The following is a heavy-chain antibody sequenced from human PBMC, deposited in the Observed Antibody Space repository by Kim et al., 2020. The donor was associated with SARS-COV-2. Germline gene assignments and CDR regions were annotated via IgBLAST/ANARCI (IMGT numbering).Heavy chain of an antibody. CDR2: IYYSGST. CDR1: GGSICSYY. CDR3: ARDKVAGGMDV. V-gene: IGHV4-59*13. Sequence: SETLSLTCTVSGGSICSYYWSWIRQPPGKGLEWIGYIYYSGSTNYNPSLKSRVTISVDTSKNQFSLKLSSVTAADTAVYYCARDKVAGGMDVWGQGTTVTVSS. J-gene: IGHJ6*02.